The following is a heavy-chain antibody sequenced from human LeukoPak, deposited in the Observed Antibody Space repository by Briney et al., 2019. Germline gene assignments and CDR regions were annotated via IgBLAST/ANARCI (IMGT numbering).Heavy chain of an antibody. D-gene: IGHD4-17*01. CDR3: TTDSPDHYGIDY. J-gene: IGHJ4*02. V-gene: IGHV3-15*01. CDR1: GFTFSNAW. CDR2: IKSKTDGGTT. Sequence: GGSLRLSCAASGFTFSNAWMSWVRQAPGKGLEWVGRIKSKTDGGTTDYAAPVKGRFTISRDDSKNTLYLQMNSLKTEDTAVYYCTTDSPDHYGIDYWGQGTLVTVSS.